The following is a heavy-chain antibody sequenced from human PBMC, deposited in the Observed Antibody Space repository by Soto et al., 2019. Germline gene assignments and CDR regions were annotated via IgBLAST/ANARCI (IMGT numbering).Heavy chain of an antibody. Sequence: GASVKVSCKASGYRFADYFIHWVRQAPGQGLEWMGWINANSGGTNYAQTFQGRVTMTRDTSITTAYMELTNLRSDDTAMYYCVRENWHYDYWGQGTLVTVPQ. D-gene: IGHD1-7*01. J-gene: IGHJ4*02. CDR3: VRENWHYDY. CDR2: INANSGGT. CDR1: GYRFADYF. V-gene: IGHV1-2*02.